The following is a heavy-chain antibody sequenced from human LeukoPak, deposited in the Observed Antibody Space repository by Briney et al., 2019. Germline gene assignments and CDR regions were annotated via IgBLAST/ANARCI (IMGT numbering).Heavy chain of an antibody. CDR3: ARGYYDSSGYYGTNYFDY. V-gene: IGHV4-31*03. Sequence: SQTLSLTCTVSGASISSGGYYWSWIRQHPGKGLEWIGYIYYSGGTYYNPSLKGRLTISIDTSKNQSSLKLSSVTAADTAVYYCARGYYDSSGYYGTNYFDYWGQGTLVTVSS. J-gene: IGHJ4*02. CDR2: IYYSGGT. D-gene: IGHD3-22*01. CDR1: GASISSGGYY.